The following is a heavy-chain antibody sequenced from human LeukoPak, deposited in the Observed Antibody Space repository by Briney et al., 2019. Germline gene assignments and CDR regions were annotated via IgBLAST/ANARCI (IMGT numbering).Heavy chain of an antibody. V-gene: IGHV3-30*02. D-gene: IGHD3-22*01. J-gene: IGHJ6*03. Sequence: GGSLRLSCAASGFTFSSYGMHWVRQAPGKGLEWVAFIRYDGSNKYYADSVKGRFTISRDNSKNTLYLQMNSLRAEDTAVYYCAKDSSGYYTYYYYYMDVWGKGTTVTISS. CDR1: GFTFSSYG. CDR2: IRYDGSNK. CDR3: AKDSSGYYTYYYYYMDV.